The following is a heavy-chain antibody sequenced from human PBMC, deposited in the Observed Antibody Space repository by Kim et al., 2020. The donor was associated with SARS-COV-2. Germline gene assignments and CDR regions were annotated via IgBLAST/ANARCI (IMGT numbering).Heavy chain of an antibody. J-gene: IGHJ4*02. Sequence: YNPSLKSRVTISVDTSKNQFSLKLSSVTAADTAVYYCARAMDSVAVAIDYWGQGTLVTVSS. V-gene: IGHV4-59*01. D-gene: IGHD6-19*01. CDR3: ARAMDSVAVAIDY.